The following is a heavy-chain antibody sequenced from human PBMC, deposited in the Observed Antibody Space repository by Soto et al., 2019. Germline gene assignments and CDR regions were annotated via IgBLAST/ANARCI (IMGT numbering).Heavy chain of an antibody. CDR1: GGSISSYY. CDR2: IYYSGST. J-gene: IGHJ4*02. Sequence: PSETMSVTCTVAGGSISSYYWSWIRQTPGKGLEWIGYIYYSGSTNYNPSLKSRVTISVDTSKNQFSLKLSSVTAADTAVYYCARESVEMATISFPYFDYWGQGTLVTVSS. D-gene: IGHD5-12*01. V-gene: IGHV4-59*01. CDR3: ARESVEMATISFPYFDY.